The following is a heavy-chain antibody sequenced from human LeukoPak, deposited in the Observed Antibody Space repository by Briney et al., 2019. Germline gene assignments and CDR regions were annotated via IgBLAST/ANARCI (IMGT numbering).Heavy chain of an antibody. V-gene: IGHV3-7*01. CDR3: ARVYSSGWPDHAYY. J-gene: IGHJ4*02. CDR2: IKQDGSEK. Sequence: GGSLRLSCAASGFTFSSYWMSWVRQAPGKGLEWVANIKQDGSEKYYVDSVKGRFTISRDNSKNTLYLQMNSLRAEDTAVYYCARVYSSGWPDHAYYWGQGTLVTVSS. CDR1: GFTFSSYW. D-gene: IGHD6-19*01.